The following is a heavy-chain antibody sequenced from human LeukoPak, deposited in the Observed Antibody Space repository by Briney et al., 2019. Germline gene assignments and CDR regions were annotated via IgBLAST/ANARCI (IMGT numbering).Heavy chain of an antibody. Sequence: GGSLRLSCAASGFTFSSYAMTWVRQAPGKGLEWVSVISGSGTNTDYADSVKGRFTISRDNSKNTLYLQMNSLRAEDTAVYYCAKSFGPVIAAAGTGADWGKGTLDPVS. D-gene: IGHD6-13*01. CDR1: GFTFSSYA. CDR3: AKSFGPVIAAAGTGAD. J-gene: IGHJ4*02. CDR2: ISGSGTNT. V-gene: IGHV3-23*01.